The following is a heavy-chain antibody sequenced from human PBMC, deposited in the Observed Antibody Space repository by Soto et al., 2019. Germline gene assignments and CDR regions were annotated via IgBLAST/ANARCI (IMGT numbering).Heavy chain of an antibody. CDR2: IRSKANSYAT. CDR3: TRRDCSSTSCYEFQDY. V-gene: IGHV3-73*01. CDR1: GFTFSGSA. J-gene: IGHJ4*02. Sequence: GGSLRLSCAASGFTFSGSAMHWVRQASGKGLEWVGRIRSKANSYATAYAASVKGRFTISRDDSKNTAYLQMNSLKTEDTAVYYCTRRDCSSTSCYEFQDYWGQGTLVTVSS. D-gene: IGHD2-2*01.